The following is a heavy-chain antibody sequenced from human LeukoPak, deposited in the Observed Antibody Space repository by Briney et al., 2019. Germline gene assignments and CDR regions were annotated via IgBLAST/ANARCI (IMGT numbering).Heavy chain of an antibody. V-gene: IGHV3-9*01. Sequence: GGSLRLSCAASGFTFSNYAMSWVRQAPGKGLEWVSGISWNSGSIGYADSVKGRFTISRDNAKNSLYLQMNSLRAEDTALYYCAKDRGSGWYVGAFDIWGQGTMVTVSS. CDR2: ISWNSGSI. J-gene: IGHJ3*02. CDR1: GFTFSNYA. CDR3: AKDRGSGWYVGAFDI. D-gene: IGHD6-19*01.